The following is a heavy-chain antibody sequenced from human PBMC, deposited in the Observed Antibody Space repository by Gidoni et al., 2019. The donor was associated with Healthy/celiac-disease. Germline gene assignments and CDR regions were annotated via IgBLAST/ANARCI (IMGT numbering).Heavy chain of an antibody. Sequence: EVQLVESGGGLVKPGGSLRLSCAASGFTFSSYSLHWVRQAPGKGLEWVSSISSSSSYIYYADSVKGRFTISRDNAKNSLYLQMNSLRAEDTAVYYCARDLGYCSGGSCYSGGYYYYGMDVWGQGTTVTVSS. CDR1: GFTFSSYS. CDR2: ISSSSSYI. V-gene: IGHV3-21*01. J-gene: IGHJ6*02. CDR3: ARDLGYCSGGSCYSGGYYYYGMDV. D-gene: IGHD2-15*01.